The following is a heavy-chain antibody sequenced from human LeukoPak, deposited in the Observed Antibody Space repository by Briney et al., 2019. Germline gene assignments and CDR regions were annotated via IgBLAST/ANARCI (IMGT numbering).Heavy chain of an antibody. J-gene: IGHJ4*02. D-gene: IGHD3-22*01. CDR2: ISGSSSTI. CDR3: ARGSTYYDSSGQVPFDY. CDR1: GFTFSRFT. V-gene: IGHV3-48*01. Sequence: AGGSLRLSCAASGFTFSRFTMSWVRQAPGKGLEWGSYISGSSSTIYYADSVKGRFTISRDNGKNTLYLQMNSLRAEDTAVYYCARGSTYYDSSGQVPFDYWGQGTLVTVSS.